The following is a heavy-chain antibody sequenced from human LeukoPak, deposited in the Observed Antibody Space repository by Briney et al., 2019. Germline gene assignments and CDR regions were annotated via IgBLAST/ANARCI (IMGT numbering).Heavy chain of an antibody. Sequence: GGSLRLSCAASGFTFSDYYMSWIRQAPGKGLEWVSYISSSGSTIYYADSVKGRFTISRDNSKNTLYLQMNSLRAEDTAVYYCAKGKQWLVGYFQHWGQGTLVTVSS. J-gene: IGHJ1*01. CDR1: GFTFSDYY. CDR2: ISSSGSTI. D-gene: IGHD6-19*01. V-gene: IGHV3-11*04. CDR3: AKGKQWLVGYFQH.